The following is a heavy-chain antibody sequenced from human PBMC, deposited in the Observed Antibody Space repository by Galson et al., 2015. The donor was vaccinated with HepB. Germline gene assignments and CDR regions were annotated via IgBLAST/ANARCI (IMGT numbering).Heavy chain of an antibody. V-gene: IGHV3-11*01. CDR1: GFIFSDSY. CDR3: AKDSVTHGYYYYMDV. Sequence: SLRLSCAASGFIFSDSYMTWIRQAPGKGLEWVSYISGSDNIIYYADSVRGRFTISRDNAKNSVYLQMNSLRAEDTAVYYCAKDSVTHGYYYYMDVWGKGTTVTVSS. D-gene: IGHD4-23*01. CDR2: ISGSDNII. J-gene: IGHJ6*03.